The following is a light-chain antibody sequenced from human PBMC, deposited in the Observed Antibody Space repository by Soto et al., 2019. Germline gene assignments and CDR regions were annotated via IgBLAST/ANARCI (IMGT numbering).Light chain of an antibody. J-gene: IGKJ3*01. CDR2: AAS. CDR3: QKYKSTNFFT. CDR1: QGISNY. V-gene: IGKV1-27*01. Sequence: DIQMTQSPSSLSASVGDRVTITCRASQGISNYLAWYQQKPGKVPKLLIYAASTLQSRVPSRFSGRGSGTDFNLTSGSLQPEDVATYYCQKYKSTNFFTFGPGTKVDI.